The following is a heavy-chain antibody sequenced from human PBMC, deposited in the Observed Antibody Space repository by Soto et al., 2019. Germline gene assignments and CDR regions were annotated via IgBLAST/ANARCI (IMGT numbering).Heavy chain of an antibody. CDR1: GGSISSGGYS. J-gene: IGHJ6*02. V-gene: IGHV4-30-2*01. CDR3: ARWGGPHNYYSCGMDV. Sequence: QLQLQESGSGLVKPSQTLSLTCAVSGGSISSGGYSWSWIRQPPGKGLEWIGYIYHSGSTYYNPSLKSRGTVSVDRSKNQFSLQLSSVTAADTAVYYCARWGGPHNYYSCGMDVWGQGTTVTVSS. D-gene: IGHD3-16*01. CDR2: IYHSGST.